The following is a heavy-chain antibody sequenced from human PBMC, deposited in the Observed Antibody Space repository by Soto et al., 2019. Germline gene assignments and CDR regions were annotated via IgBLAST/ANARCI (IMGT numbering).Heavy chain of an antibody. CDR3: ARPKIRLGELSYYYFDY. D-gene: IGHD3-16*02. CDR2: IIPIFGTA. CDR1: GGTFSSYA. J-gene: IGHJ4*02. Sequence: QVQLVQSGAEVKKPGSSAKVSCKASGGTFSSYAISWVRQAPGQGLEWMGGIIPIFGTANYAQKFQGRVTITADESTSTAYMELSSLRSEDTAVYYCARPKIRLGELSYYYFDYWGQGTLVTVSS. V-gene: IGHV1-69*01.